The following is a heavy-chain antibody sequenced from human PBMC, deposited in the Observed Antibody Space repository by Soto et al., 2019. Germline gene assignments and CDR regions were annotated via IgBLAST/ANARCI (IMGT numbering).Heavy chain of an antibody. CDR1: GFTFSDFE. CDR2: ISYDGSHQ. J-gene: IGHJ4*02. V-gene: IGHV3-30-3*01. D-gene: IGHD1-20*01. Sequence: QVQLVESGGGVVQPGRSLRLSCSASGFTFSDFEMYWVRQAPGKGLDWVSFISYDGSHQYSAGSVKGRFTVSRDNSKTPLFLPINSLRPEDTDVYFCARRTVTAPRFDYWGQGTLVTVSS. CDR3: ARRTVTAPRFDY.